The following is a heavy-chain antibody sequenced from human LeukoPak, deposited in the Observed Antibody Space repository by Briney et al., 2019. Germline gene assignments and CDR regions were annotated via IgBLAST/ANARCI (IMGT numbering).Heavy chain of an antibody. CDR2: INHSGST. J-gene: IGHJ4*02. Sequence: SETLSLTCAVSGDSISSDIWWNWVRQPPGKGLEWIGEINHSGSTNYNPSLKSRVTISVDTSKNQFSLKLSSVTAADTAVYYCARAYYYDSSGYYLGLDYWGQGTLVTVSS. D-gene: IGHD3-22*01. CDR1: GDSISSDIW. V-gene: IGHV4-4*02. CDR3: ARAYYYDSSGYYLGLDY.